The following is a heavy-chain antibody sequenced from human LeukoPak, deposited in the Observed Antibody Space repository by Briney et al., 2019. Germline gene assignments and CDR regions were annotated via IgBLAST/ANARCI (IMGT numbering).Heavy chain of an antibody. J-gene: IGHJ4*02. Sequence: SETLSLTCTVSGGSISSSSYYWGWIRQPPGKGLEWIGSIYYSGSTYYNPSLKSRVTISVDTSKNQFSLKLSSVTAADTAVYYCARADTAMVRGYFDYWGQGTLVTVSS. CDR1: GGSISSSSYY. CDR3: ARADTAMVRGYFDY. CDR2: IYYSGST. V-gene: IGHV4-39*07. D-gene: IGHD5-18*01.